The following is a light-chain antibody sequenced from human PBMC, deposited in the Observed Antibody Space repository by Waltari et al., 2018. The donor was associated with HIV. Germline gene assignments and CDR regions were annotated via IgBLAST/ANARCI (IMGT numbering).Light chain of an antibody. Sequence: QSALTQPASVSGSPGQSITVSCTATTIDVGRTYNLVSWYQQYPGKAPKLIIYEGGKRPSGVSSRFSGSKSGNTASLTISRLQAEDEAHYYCCSFAGSWVFGGGTKVAVL. CDR1: TIDVGRTYNL. CDR2: EGG. V-gene: IGLV2-23*01. J-gene: IGLJ3*02. CDR3: CSFAGSWV.